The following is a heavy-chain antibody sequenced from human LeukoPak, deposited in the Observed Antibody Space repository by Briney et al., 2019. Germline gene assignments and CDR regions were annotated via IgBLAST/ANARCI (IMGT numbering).Heavy chain of an antibody. Sequence: ASVKVSCKASGYTFTSYDINWVRQAAGQGLEWMGWMSPNSGNTGYAQKFQGRVTITRNISISTAYMELSSLRSEDTAVYFCARGPSGYHNYHVDVWGKGTTVTVSS. CDR1: GYTFTSYD. CDR2: MSPNSGNT. J-gene: IGHJ6*03. D-gene: IGHD3-10*01. V-gene: IGHV1-8*03. CDR3: ARGPSGYHNYHVDV.